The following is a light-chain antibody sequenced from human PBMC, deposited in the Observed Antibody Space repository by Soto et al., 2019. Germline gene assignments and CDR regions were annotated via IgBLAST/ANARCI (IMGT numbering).Light chain of an antibody. CDR1: SSDVGGYNY. CDR3: SSYTSTSTPYV. Sequence: QLVLTQPASVSGSPGQSITIPCTGTSSDVGGYNYVSWYQQHPGKAPKLIIYEVSNRPSGVSNRFSGSKSGNTASLTISGLQAEDDADYYCSSYTSTSTPYVFGTGTKLTVL. V-gene: IGLV2-14*01. J-gene: IGLJ1*01. CDR2: EVS.